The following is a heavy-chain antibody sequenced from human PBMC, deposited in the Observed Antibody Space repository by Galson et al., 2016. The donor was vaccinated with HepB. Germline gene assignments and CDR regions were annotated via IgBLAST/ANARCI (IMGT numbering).Heavy chain of an antibody. CDR3: GGWYSGTYSANY. CDR2: INQAGTAI. D-gene: IGHD1-26*01. J-gene: IGHJ4*02. CDR1: GFTFSGSW. V-gene: IGHV3-7*01. Sequence: SLRLSCAASGFTFSGSWMSWVRQAPGNGLEWVAHINQAGTAIYYVDSVKGRFTISRDNAKNSLYLQMSSLRAEDTAVYFCGGWYSGTYSANYWGQGTLVTVSA.